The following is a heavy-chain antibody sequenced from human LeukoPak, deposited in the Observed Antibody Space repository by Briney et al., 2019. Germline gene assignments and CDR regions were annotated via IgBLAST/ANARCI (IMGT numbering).Heavy chain of an antibody. V-gene: IGHV4-39*01. CDR1: GDPFTSSDYW. J-gene: IGHJ3*01. CDR3: ARRRHNFDSYAV. D-gene: IGHD1-20*01. CDR2: IQYTGRT. Sequence: SETLSLTCTVSGDPFTSSDYWWDWVRLPPGKGLERIGAIQYTGRTFLNPSLKSRVTISVDTSNEQFSLDLRSATAADTAVYYCARRRHNFDSYAVWGQGTRVTVSS.